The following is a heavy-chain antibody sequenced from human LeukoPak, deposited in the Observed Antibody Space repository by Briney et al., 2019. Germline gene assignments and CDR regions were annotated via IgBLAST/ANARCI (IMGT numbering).Heavy chain of an antibody. Sequence: PETLSLTCTVPGGSISSYYWSWIRQPPGKGLEWIGHIYYIVSTNYNPYLKSRVTISVDTSKIQFSLKLSSVTAADTAVYYRARVQKNPWFCAFDIWGQGTMVTVSS. CDR2: IYYIVST. D-gene: IGHD3-22*01. V-gene: IGHV4-59*01. CDR3: ARVQKNPWFCAFDI. CDR1: GGSISSYY. J-gene: IGHJ3*02.